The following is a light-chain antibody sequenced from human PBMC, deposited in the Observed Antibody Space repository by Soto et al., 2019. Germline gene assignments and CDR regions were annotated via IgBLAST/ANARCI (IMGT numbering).Light chain of an antibody. CDR3: QSYDSRLSGYVV. Sequence: QPVLTQPPSVSGAPGQRVTISCTGSSSNIGAGYDVHWYQQLPGTAPKLLIYGNSNRPSGVPDRFSGSKSGTSASLAITGLQAEDEADYYCQSYDSRLSGYVVFGGGTQLTVL. J-gene: IGLJ2*01. CDR2: GNS. V-gene: IGLV1-40*01. CDR1: SSNIGAGYD.